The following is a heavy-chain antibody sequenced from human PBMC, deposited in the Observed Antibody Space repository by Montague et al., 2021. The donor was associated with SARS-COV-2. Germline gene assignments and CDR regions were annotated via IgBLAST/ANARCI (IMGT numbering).Heavy chain of an antibody. V-gene: IGHV4-4*09. J-gene: IGHJ6*02. D-gene: IGHD3-10*01. Sequence: SETLSLSCSVSGGSLRYSYWTWIRQAPERGLEWIGYIYHTGTTKYNPALQSRLTISVDTAKNQFFLSLTSVTAADTAVYYCARVSSTAPRGVIKTSGYYALDVWGPGTTVRVS. CDR2: IYHTGTT. CDR3: ARVSSTAPRGVIKTSGYYALDV. CDR1: GGSLRYSY.